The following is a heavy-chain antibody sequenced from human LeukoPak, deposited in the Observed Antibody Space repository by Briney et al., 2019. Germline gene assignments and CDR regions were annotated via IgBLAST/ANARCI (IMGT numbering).Heavy chain of an antibody. D-gene: IGHD3-22*01. CDR3: ARDLGRYDSNQGPLDAFDI. V-gene: IGHV3-64D*09. CDR1: GFTFSTYA. Sequence: GGSLRLSCSASGFTFSTYAMHWVRQAPGKGLEYVSAISNNGDSTYYADSVKGRFTISRDNSKNTLFLQMSSLRTEDTAMYYCARDLGRYDSNQGPLDAFDIWGQGTMVTVSS. J-gene: IGHJ3*02. CDR2: ISNNGDST.